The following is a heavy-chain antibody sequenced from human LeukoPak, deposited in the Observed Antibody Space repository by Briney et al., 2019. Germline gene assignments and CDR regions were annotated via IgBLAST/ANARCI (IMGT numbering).Heavy chain of an antibody. V-gene: IGHV3-23*01. J-gene: IGHJ4*02. CDR2: ISGSGGST. CDR3: AKDLGTWYYYDSSGYYYGYDY. Sequence: LAGGSLRLSCAASGFTFSSYAMSWVRRAPGKGLEWVSAISGSGGSTYYADSVKGRFTISRDNSKNTLYLQMNSLRAEDTAVYYCAKDLGTWYYYDSSGYYYGYDYWGQGTLVTVSS. CDR1: GFTFSSYA. D-gene: IGHD3-22*01.